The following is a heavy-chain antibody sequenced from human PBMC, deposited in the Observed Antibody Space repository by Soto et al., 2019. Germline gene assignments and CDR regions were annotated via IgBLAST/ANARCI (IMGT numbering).Heavy chain of an antibody. J-gene: IGHJ4*02. Sequence: QLQLQESGSGLVKPSQTLSLTCAVSGDSISSGGYSWNRIRQPPGKGLEWIGYIYHSGGTDYNPSLKRRVTITVDSSNNQFSLKLNSVTAADTAVYYWARDSRSGYYLEYWGQGTMVSVSS. CDR2: IYHSGGT. D-gene: IGHD3-3*01. V-gene: IGHV4-30-2*01. CDR3: ARDSRSGYYLEY. CDR1: GDSISSGGYS.